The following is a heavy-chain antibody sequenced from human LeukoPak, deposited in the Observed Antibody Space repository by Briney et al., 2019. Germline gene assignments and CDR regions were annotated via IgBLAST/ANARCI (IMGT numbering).Heavy chain of an antibody. J-gene: IGHJ5*02. V-gene: IGHV4-34*01. CDR1: GGSFSGYY. Sequence: SETLSLTCAVYGGSFSGYYWSWIRQPPGRGLEWIGEINHSGSTNYNPSLKSRVTISVDTSKNQFSLKLSSVTAADTAVYYCGRGGVHVVAPFDPWGQGTLVTVSS. D-gene: IGHD2-2*01. CDR3: GRGGVHVVAPFDP. CDR2: INHSGST.